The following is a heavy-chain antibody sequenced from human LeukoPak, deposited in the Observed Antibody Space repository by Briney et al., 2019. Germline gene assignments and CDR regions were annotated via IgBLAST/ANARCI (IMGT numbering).Heavy chain of an antibody. J-gene: IGHJ5*02. CDR3: ARMAEYYDFWSGYYSFRFDP. D-gene: IGHD3-3*01. CDR1: GGSISSYY. Sequence: SETLSLTRTVSGGSISSYYWSWIRQPAGKGLEWIGRIYTSGSTNYNPSLKSRVTMSVDTSKNQFSLKLSSVTAADTAVYYCARMAEYYDFWSGYYSFRFDPWGQGTLVTVSS. CDR2: IYTSGST. V-gene: IGHV4-4*07.